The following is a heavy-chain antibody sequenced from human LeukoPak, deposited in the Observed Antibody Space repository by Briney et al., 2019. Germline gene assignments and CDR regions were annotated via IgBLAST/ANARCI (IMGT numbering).Heavy chain of an antibody. CDR3: AKDDPYSSGWYFDY. J-gene: IGHJ4*02. Sequence: GGSLRLSCAASGFTFSNYWMSWVRQAPGKGLEWVAVISYDGSNKYYADSVKGRFTISRDNSKNTLYLQMNSLRAEDTAVYYCAKDDPYSSGWYFDYWGQGTLVTVSS. CDR2: ISYDGSNK. CDR1: GFTFSNYW. D-gene: IGHD6-19*01. V-gene: IGHV3-30*18.